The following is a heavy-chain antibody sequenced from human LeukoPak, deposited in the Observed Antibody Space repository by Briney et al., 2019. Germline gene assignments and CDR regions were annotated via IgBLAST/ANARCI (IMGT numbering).Heavy chain of an antibody. V-gene: IGHV4-59*01. CDR1: GGSISSYY. J-gene: IGHJ6*03. D-gene: IGHD3-10*01. CDR2: IYYSGST. CDR3: ARDNVGYYYYYMDV. Sequence: SETLSLTCTVSGGSISSYYWSWIRQPPGKGLEWIGYIYYSGSTNYNPSLKSRVTISVDASKNQFSLKLSSVTAADTAVYYCARDNVGYYYYYMDVWGKGTTVTVSS.